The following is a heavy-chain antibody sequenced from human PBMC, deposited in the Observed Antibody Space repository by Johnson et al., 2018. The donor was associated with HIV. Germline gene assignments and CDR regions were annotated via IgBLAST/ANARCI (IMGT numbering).Heavy chain of an antibody. V-gene: IGHV3-66*04. CDR3: ARLLRAPLNDYDSSGHDAFDL. CDR1: GFTVSSNY. J-gene: IGHJ3*01. CDR2: IYSGGDT. D-gene: IGHD3-22*01. Sequence: VTLVESGGGLVQPGGSLRLSCAVSGFTVSSNYITWVRQAPGKGLEWISVIYSGGDTYYADSVKGRFTISRDDSKNTLYLQLNSLRAEDTAVYYCARLLRAPLNDYDSSGHDAFDLWGQGTMVTVSS.